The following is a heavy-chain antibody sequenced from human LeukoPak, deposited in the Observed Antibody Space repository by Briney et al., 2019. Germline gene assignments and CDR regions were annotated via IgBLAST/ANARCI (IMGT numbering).Heavy chain of an antibody. CDR1: GDSISSGDYY. CDR3: AREVGVAVAGKAMDY. CDR2: IFYSGST. V-gene: IGHV4-30-4*01. J-gene: IGHJ4*02. D-gene: IGHD6-19*01. Sequence: SETLPLTCTVSGDSISSGDYYWSWLRQSPGKGLEWIGHIFYSGSTYSNPSLKSRLTISVDTSRNQFSLKLTSVTAADTAVYYCAREVGVAVAGKAMDYWGQGTLVTVSS.